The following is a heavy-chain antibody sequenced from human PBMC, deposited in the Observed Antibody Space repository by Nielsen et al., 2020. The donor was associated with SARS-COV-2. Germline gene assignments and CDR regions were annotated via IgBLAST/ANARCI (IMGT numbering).Heavy chain of an antibody. J-gene: IGHJ5*02. CDR1: GGSISSSSYY. D-gene: IGHD6-6*01. CDR3: ARHPKSSSTWFDP. V-gene: IGHV4-39*01. CDR2: IYYSGST. Sequence: SETLSLTCTVSGGSISSSSYYWGWIRQPPGKGLEWIGSIYYSGSTYYNPSLKSRVTISVDTSKNQFSLKLSSVTAADTAVYYCARHPKSSSTWFDPWGQGTLVTVSS.